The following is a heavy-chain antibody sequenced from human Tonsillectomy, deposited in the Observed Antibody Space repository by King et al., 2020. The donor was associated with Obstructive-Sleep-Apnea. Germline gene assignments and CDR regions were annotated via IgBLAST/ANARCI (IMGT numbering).Heavy chain of an antibody. CDR2: INPNSGGT. D-gene: IGHD1-26*01. CDR3: AREDSGRYYEYGMDV. J-gene: IGHJ6*02. V-gene: IGHV1-2*04. CDR1: GYTFTDYY. Sequence: HVQLVQSGAEVKKPGASVKVSCKASGYTFTDYYLHWVRQAPGQGLEWMGWINPNSGGTHYAQKFQGWVTMTRDTSISTAYMALSRLRSDDTAVYYGAREDSGRYYEYGMDVWGQGTTVTVSS.